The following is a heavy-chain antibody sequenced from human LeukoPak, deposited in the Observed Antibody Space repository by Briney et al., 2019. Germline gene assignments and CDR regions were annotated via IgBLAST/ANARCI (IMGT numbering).Heavy chain of an antibody. CDR1: GFTFRSHW. D-gene: IGHD1-1*01. Sequence: GGSLRLSCTASGFTFRSHWMTWGGQAPGKGREWVANIKQDASERYYVDSVKGRFTISRDNAKNSLYLQMNSLRAEDPAVYYCATPTAGTWHFDYWGQRTLVTVSS. J-gene: IGHJ4*02. CDR3: ATPTAGTWHFDY. CDR2: IKQDASER. V-gene: IGHV3-7*01.